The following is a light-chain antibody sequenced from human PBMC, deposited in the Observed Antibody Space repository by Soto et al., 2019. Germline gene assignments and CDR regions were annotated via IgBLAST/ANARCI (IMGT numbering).Light chain of an antibody. CDR2: EVS. CDR1: SSDIGGYNY. CDR3: SSYRSTTTFGV. J-gene: IGLJ1*01. Sequence: QSVLTQPASVSGSPGQSITISCTGSSSDIGGYNYVSWYQQHPGKAPKVVIYEVSNRPLGVSNRFSASKSGNTASLIISGLQAYDEADYFCSSYRSTTTFGVFGTGTKLTVL. V-gene: IGLV2-14*01.